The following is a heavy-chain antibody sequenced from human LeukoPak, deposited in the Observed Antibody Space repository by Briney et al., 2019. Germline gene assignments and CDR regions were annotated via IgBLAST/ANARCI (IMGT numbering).Heavy chain of an antibody. J-gene: IGHJ3*02. V-gene: IGHV1-2*02. CDR1: GYTFTGYY. Sequence: ASVKVSCKASGYTFTGYYMHWVRQAPGQGLEWMGWTNPNSGGTNYAQKFQGRVTMTRDTSISTAYMELSRLRSDDTAVYYCARYCPTSCNAGDTFDIWGQGTVVTVSS. D-gene: IGHD2/OR15-2a*01. CDR3: ARYCPTSCNAGDTFDI. CDR2: TNPNSGGT.